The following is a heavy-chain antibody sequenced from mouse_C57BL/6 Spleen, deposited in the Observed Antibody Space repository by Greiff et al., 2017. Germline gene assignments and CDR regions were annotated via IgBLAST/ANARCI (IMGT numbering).Heavy chain of an antibody. D-gene: IGHD1-1*02. CDR3: AREGGNGAMDY. Sequence: DVMLVESGGGLVKPGGSLKLSCAASGFTFSDYGMHWVRQAPEKGLEWVAYISSGSSTIYYADTVKGRVTISRDNAKNTLFLQMTSLRSEDTAMYYCAREGGNGAMDYGGQGTSVTVSS. J-gene: IGHJ4*01. CDR1: GFTFSDYG. V-gene: IGHV5-17*01. CDR2: ISSGSSTI.